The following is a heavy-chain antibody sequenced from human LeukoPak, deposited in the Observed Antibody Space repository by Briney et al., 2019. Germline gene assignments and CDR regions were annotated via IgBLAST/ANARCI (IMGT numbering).Heavy chain of an antibody. V-gene: IGHV3-33*07. CDR3: ARDLSYGSLDC. D-gene: IGHD3-9*01. CDR2: IWSDGSQK. CDR1: GFSFKNHG. J-gene: IGHJ4*02. Sequence: GGSLSLSCAASGFSFKNHGFYWVRQAPGKGLEWVAFIWSDGSQKYYADSVKGRFTISRDNSKNTVYLQMNSLRAEDTAMYYCARDLSYGSLDCRGQGTLVTVSS.